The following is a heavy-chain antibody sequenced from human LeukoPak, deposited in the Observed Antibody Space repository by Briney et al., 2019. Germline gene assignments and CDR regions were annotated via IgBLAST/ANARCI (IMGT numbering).Heavy chain of an antibody. J-gene: IGHJ5*02. Sequence: GGSLRLSCAASRFTFSSYSMNWVRQAPGKGLEWVSSISSSSSYIYYADSVKGRFTISRDNAKNSLYLQMNSLRAEDTAVYYCARDPPDSSGWNNWFDPWGQGTLVTVSS. D-gene: IGHD6-19*01. CDR1: RFTFSSYS. CDR2: ISSSSSYI. V-gene: IGHV3-21*01. CDR3: ARDPPDSSGWNNWFDP.